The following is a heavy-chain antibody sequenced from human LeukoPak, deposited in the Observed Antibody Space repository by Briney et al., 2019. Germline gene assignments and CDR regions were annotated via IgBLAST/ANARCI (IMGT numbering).Heavy chain of an antibody. D-gene: IGHD3-10*01. J-gene: IGHJ6*03. CDR1: GVTFRSYA. CDR2: ILDDVGNK. V-gene: IGHV3-30*18. Sequence: GRALRLSCAASGVTFRSYAMRWVRQGPGEGVGWGAVILDDVGNKYFGDSVKSRFTISRDNSKATLYLQMDSLRAKDTAIYSCAKAVTSDYHSLYYNYCMDVWGNGTPVTVSS. CDR3: AKAVTSDYHSLYYNYCMDV.